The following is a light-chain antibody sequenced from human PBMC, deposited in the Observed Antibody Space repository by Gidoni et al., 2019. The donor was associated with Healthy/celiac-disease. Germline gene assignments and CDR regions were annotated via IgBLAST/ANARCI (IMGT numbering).Light chain of an antibody. J-gene: IGLJ2*01. V-gene: IGLV3-21*04. CDR2: YDS. CDR1: NIGSKS. Sequence: SYVLTQPPSVSVAPGKTARITCGGNNIGSKSVHWYQQKPGQAPVLVSYYDSERPSGIPERFSGSNSGNTATLTISRVEAGDEADYYCKVWDSSSDHVVFGGGTKLTVL. CDR3: KVWDSSSDHVV.